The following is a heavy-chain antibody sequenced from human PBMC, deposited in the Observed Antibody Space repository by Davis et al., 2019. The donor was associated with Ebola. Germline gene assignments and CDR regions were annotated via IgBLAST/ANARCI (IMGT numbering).Heavy chain of an antibody. D-gene: IGHD3-22*01. Sequence: AASVTVSCKASGYTFTSYDINWVRQATGQGLEWMGWMNPNSGNTGYAQKFQGRVTMTRNTSISTAYMELSSLRSEDTAVYYCARVCDPHDSSGYYPHDAFDIWGQGTMVTVSS. CDR1: GYTFTSYD. CDR3: ARVCDPHDSSGYYPHDAFDI. J-gene: IGHJ3*02. V-gene: IGHV1-8*01. CDR2: MNPNSGNT.